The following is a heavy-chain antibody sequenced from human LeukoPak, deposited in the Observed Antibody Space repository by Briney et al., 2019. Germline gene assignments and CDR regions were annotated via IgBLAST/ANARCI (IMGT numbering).Heavy chain of an antibody. J-gene: IGHJ4*02. CDR2: MYYNGNT. V-gene: IGHV4-39*07. Sequence: PSETLSLTCSVSGYSVSSSPYYWGWIRQPPGKGLEWIVSMYYNGNTYYNWSLKSRVTVSLDKSKNQFSLKLSSVTAADTAVYYCARGYSGSYGRFDYWGPGTLVTVSS. CDR1: GYSVSSSPYY. D-gene: IGHD1-26*01. CDR3: ARGYSGSYGRFDY.